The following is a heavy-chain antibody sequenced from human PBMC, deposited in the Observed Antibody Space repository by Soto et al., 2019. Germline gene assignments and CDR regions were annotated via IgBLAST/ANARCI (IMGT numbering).Heavy chain of an antibody. V-gene: IGHV1-46*01. CDR1: GYTFTRYY. CDR2: INPRGGST. J-gene: IGHJ4*02. CDR3: ARDSIVARYYFDY. D-gene: IGHD6-6*01. Sequence: ASVTVSCKASGYTFTRYYIHWVRQAPGQGLEWMGIINPRGGSTTYAQKFQGRVTLTSDTSTSTAYMELSRLRSEDTAVYFCARDSIVARYYFDYWGQGTPVTVSS.